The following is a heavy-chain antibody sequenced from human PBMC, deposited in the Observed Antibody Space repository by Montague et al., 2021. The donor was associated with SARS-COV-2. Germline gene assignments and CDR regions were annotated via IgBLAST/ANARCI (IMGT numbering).Heavy chain of an antibody. J-gene: IGHJ4*02. Sequence: SETLSLTCTVSGGSISSFHWCWFRQPPGGGLEWIGYFPYKGTTSYTPSLGSRITISIDTSRTQFSLNLRSVTAADTAVYYCARLGLCSNSWCHPDYWGQGTMGT. CDR1: GGSISSFH. CDR2: FPYKGTT. D-gene: IGHD2-2*01. V-gene: IGHV4-59*01. CDR3: ARLGLCSNSWCHPDY.